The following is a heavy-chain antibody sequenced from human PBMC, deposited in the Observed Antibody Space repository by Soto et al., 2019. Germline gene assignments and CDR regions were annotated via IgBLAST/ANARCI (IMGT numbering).Heavy chain of an antibody. V-gene: IGHV1-18*01. D-gene: IGHD6-13*01. J-gene: IGHJ4*02. CDR3: ARARAAAGSVDY. Sequence: ASVKVSCTTSAYTLTSYGISCVRQAPGQGLEWIGWISAYNGNTNYAQKLQGRVTMTTDTSTSTAYMELRSLRSDDTAVYYCARARAAAGSVDYWGQGTLVTVSS. CDR2: ISAYNGNT. CDR1: AYTLTSYG.